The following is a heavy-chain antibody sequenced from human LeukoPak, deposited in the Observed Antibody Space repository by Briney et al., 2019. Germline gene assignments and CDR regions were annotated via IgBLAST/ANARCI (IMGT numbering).Heavy chain of an antibody. CDR1: GGSISSGDYY. D-gene: IGHD4-17*01. CDR2: IYYSEST. CDR3: ARDSLDYGVDY. Sequence: SQTLSLTCTVSGGSISSGDYYWSWIRQPPGKGLEWFGYIYYSESTYYNPSLKSRVTISVDTSKNQFSLKLSSVTAADTDVYYCARDSLDYGVDYWGQGTLVTVSS. V-gene: IGHV4-30-4*01. J-gene: IGHJ4*02.